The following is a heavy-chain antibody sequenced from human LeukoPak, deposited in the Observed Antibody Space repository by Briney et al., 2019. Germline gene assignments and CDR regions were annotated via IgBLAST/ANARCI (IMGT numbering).Heavy chain of an antibody. CDR1: GFTFGNYA. CDR2: IRGGGGST. J-gene: IGHJ4*02. Sequence: GGSLRLSCAASGFTFGNYARSSVRKAPGKGLEWVSTIRGGGGSTYYADSVKGRFTFSRDSSKNTLYLQMNSLRGDETAVYYCARVQYSYGYGGSFYWGQGTLVTVSS. D-gene: IGHD5-18*01. CDR3: ARVQYSYGYGGSFY. V-gene: IGHV3-23*01.